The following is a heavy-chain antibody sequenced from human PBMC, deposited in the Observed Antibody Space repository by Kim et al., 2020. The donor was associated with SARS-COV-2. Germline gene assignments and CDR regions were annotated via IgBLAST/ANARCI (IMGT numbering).Heavy chain of an antibody. J-gene: IGHJ5*02. V-gene: IGHV4-34*01. CDR1: GGSFSGYY. CDR2: INHSGST. CDR3: ASPNRDYSPT. Sequence: SETLSLTCAVYGGSFSGYYWSWIRQPPGKGLEWIGEINHSGSTNYNPSLKSRVTISVDTSKNQFSLKLSSVTAADTAVYYCASPNRDYSPTWGQGTLVTVSS. D-gene: IGHD4-4*01.